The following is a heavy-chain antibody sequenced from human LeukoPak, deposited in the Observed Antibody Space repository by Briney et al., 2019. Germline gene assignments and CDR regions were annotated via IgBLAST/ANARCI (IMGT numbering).Heavy chain of an antibody. J-gene: IGHJ4*02. CDR3: ARGSIAGGFDY. V-gene: IGHV1-69*05. CDR2: IIPIFGTA. Sequence: SVKVSCKTSGGTFSSYAISWVRQAPGQGLEWMGGIIPIFGTANYAQKLQGRVTMTTDTSTSTAYMELRSLRSDDTAVYYCARGSIAGGFDYWGQGTLVTVSS. D-gene: IGHD3-16*01. CDR1: GGTFSSYA.